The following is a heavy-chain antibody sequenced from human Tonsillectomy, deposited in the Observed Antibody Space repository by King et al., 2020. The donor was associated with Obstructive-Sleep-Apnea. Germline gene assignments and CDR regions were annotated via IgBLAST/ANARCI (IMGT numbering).Heavy chain of an antibody. J-gene: IGHJ4*02. CDR1: GYTFTTYG. CDR2: ISAYNGNT. Sequence: QLVQSGAEVKKPGASVKVSCKASGYTFTTYGISWVRQAPEQGLEWRGWISAYNGNTNYAQKLQGRVTMTTDTSTRTAYMDLRSLRSDDTAVYYCAGDSAVAATKVDYWGQGTLVTVSS. D-gene: IGHD5-12*01. CDR3: AGDSAVAATKVDY. V-gene: IGHV1-18*01.